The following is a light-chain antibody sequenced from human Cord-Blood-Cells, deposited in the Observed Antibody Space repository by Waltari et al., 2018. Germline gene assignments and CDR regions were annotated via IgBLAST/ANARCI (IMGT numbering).Light chain of an antibody. J-gene: IGLJ3*02. V-gene: IGLV1-47*01. CDR3: AAWDDSLSGRV. CDR1: SSTIGSNY. Sequence: QSVLTQPPSASGTPGQRVTISCSGSSSTIGSNYVYWYQQLQGTAPKRHIYRNNQRPSGGPDRFSGSKSGTSASLAISGLRSEDEADYYCAAWDDSLSGRVFGGGTKLTVL. CDR2: RNN.